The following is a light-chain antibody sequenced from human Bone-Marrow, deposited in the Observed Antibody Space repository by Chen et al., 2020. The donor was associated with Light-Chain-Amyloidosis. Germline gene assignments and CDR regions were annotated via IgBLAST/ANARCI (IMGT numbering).Light chain of an antibody. CDR2: AAS. V-gene: IGKV1-27*01. J-gene: IGKJ3*01. CDR1: HDIGNY. CDR3: QHYNSVPQT. Sequence: DIQMPQSPSSLSASVGDSVTIACRASHDIGNYLAWYQQKPGKVPELLIYAASTLHSGVSSRFGGSGSGTHFTRTISSLQPADVSTYYCQHYNSVPQTFGPGTKVDI.